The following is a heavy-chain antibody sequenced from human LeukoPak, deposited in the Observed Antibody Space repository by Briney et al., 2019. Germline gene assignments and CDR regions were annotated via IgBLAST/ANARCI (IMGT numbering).Heavy chain of an antibody. CDR1: GYTFTGYY. V-gene: IGHV1-2*02. CDR2: INPNSGGT. D-gene: IGHD3-16*01. CDR3: ASLYDYLWGSFLVPQHDAFDI. J-gene: IGHJ3*02. Sequence: GASVKVSCKASGYTFTGYYMHWVRQAPGQGLEWMGWINPNSGGTNYAQKFQGRVTMTRDTSISTAYMELSRLRPDDTAVYYCASLYDYLWGSFLVPQHDAFDIWGQGTMVTVSS.